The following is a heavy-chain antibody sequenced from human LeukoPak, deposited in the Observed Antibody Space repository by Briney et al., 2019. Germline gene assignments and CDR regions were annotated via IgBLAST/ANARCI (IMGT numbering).Heavy chain of an antibody. CDR3: ARERMGSGTYTDN. CDR2: IYNSGST. D-gene: IGHD1-26*01. V-gene: IGHV4-38-2*02. CDR1: GYSISSGYY. J-gene: IGHJ4*02. Sequence: SETLSLTCIVSGYSISSGYYWGWIRQPPGKGLEWIGSIYNSGSTYYNPSLKSRVTISVDTSKNQFSLKLSSVTAADTAVYYCARERMGSGTYTDNWGQGTLVTVSS.